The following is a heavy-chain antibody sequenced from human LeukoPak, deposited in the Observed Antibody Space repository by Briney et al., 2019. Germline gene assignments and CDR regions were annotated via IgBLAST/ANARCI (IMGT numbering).Heavy chain of an antibody. CDR3: AGGGGEDYGDYYLDY. D-gene: IGHD4-17*01. J-gene: IGHJ4*02. CDR1: GFTFSSFG. V-gene: IGHV3-33*05. CDR2: ISYDGSNK. Sequence: GGSLRLSCAASGFTFSSFGMHWVRQAPGKGLQWVAVISYDGSNKYYADSVKGRFTISRDNAKNSLYLQMNGLRAEETAVYYWAGGGGEDYGDYYLDYWGQGTLVTVSS.